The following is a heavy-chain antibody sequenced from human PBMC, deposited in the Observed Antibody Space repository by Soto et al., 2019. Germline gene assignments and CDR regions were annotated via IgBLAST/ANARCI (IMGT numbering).Heavy chain of an antibody. D-gene: IGHD6-13*01. Sequence: SETLSLTCTVSGGSISSSSYYWGWIRQPPGKGLEWIGSIYYSGSTYYNPSLKSRVTISVDTSKNQFSLKLSSVTAADTAVYYCARHIGSSWYSNYYYYGMDVGGQGTRVTVSS. CDR3: ARHIGSSWYSNYYYYGMDV. CDR2: IYYSGST. J-gene: IGHJ6*02. V-gene: IGHV4-39*01. CDR1: GGSISSSSYY.